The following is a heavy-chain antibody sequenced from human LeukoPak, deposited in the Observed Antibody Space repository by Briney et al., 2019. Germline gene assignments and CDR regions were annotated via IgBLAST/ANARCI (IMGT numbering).Heavy chain of an antibody. Sequence: SVKVSCKASGGTFSSYAISWVRQAPGQGLEWMGGIIPIFGTANYAQKFQGRVTITADKSTSTAYMELSSLRSEDTAVYYCAREYASWGSRYFDYWGQGTLVTVSP. CDR1: GGTFSSYA. V-gene: IGHV1-69*06. J-gene: IGHJ4*02. D-gene: IGHD7-27*01. CDR2: IIPIFGTA. CDR3: AREYASWGSRYFDY.